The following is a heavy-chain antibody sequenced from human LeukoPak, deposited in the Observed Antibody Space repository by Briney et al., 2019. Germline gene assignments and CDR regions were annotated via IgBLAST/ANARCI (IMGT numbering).Heavy chain of an antibody. CDR3: ARTQWPGKSGVFSDY. D-gene: IGHD6-19*01. J-gene: IGHJ4*02. CDR1: GYTFTSYG. CDR2: ISAYNGNT. V-gene: IGHV1-18*01. Sequence: ASVKVSCKASGYTFTSYGISWVRQAPGQGLEWVGWISAYNGNTNYAQKLQGRVTMTTDTSTSTAYMELRSLRSDDTAVYYCARTQWPGKSGVFSDYWGQGTLVTVSS.